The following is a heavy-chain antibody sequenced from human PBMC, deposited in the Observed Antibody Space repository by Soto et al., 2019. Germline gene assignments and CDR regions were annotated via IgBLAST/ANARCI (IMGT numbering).Heavy chain of an antibody. J-gene: IGHJ6*02. V-gene: IGHV2-26*01. D-gene: IGHD3-3*01. CDR2: IFSNDEK. Sequence: SGPTLVNPTETLTLTCTVSGFSLSNARMGVSWIRQPPGKALEWLAHIFSNDEKSYSTSLKSRLTISKDTSKSQVVLTMTNMDPVDTATYYCARGITIFGVDGDYYYGMDVWGQGTTVTVSS. CDR1: GFSLSNARMG. CDR3: ARGITIFGVDGDYYYGMDV.